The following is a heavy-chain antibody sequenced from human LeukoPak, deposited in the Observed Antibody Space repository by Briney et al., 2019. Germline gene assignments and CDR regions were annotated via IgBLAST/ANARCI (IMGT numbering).Heavy chain of an antibody. J-gene: IGHJ4*02. Sequence: GGSLRLSCEASGFTFSSYSMNWVREAPGKGLEWVSSISSSSSYIYYADSVKGRFTISRDNAKNSLYLQMNSLRAEDTAVYYCARGGTVLFDYWGQGTLVTVSS. D-gene: IGHD4-17*01. CDR1: GFTFSSYS. CDR3: ARGGTVLFDY. V-gene: IGHV3-21*01. CDR2: ISSSSSYI.